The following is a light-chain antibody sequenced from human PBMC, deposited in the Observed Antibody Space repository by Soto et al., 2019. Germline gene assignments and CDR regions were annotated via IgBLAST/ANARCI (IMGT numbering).Light chain of an antibody. CDR1: QSVRINS. Sequence: EILLTQSPGTLSLSPGERATLSCRASQSVRINSVAWYQQKPGQSPRLLIYGASSTAFGISDRFSGSASGAVFTLSIVRLEPEDSAVYYCHQYGNTSYTFGQGTKLEIK. CDR2: GAS. J-gene: IGKJ2*01. V-gene: IGKV3-20*01. CDR3: HQYGNTSYT.